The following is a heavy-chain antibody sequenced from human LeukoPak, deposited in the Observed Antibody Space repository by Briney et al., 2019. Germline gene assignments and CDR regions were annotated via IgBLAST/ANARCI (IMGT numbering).Heavy chain of an antibody. J-gene: IGHJ4*02. CDR1: SHSIRISEYY. CDR3: ARRAPSLDYFDY. V-gene: IGHV4-38-2*02. CDR2: IFRTGTT. D-gene: IGHD6-13*01. Sequence: SETLSLTCTVSSHSIRISEYYWDWIRQPPGKGPEWIGNIFRTGTTYYNPSLKSRVTISLDMSKNQFSLEMTSVTAADTALYFCARRAPSLDYFDYWGQGTLVTVSS.